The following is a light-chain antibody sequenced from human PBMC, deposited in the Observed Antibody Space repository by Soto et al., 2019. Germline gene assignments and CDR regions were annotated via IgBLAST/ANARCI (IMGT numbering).Light chain of an antibody. CDR1: QSITHF. J-gene: IGKJ4*01. CDR3: QQSYTTPRLS. Sequence: IQMTQSPSSLSASIGDKLTISCRANQSITHFLNWYQKKPGEVPKLLIYAASRLGSGVPSRFSGSGSGTDFALTINSLQPEDFATYYCQQSYTTPRLSFGGGTRVDLK. V-gene: IGKV1-39*01. CDR2: AAS.